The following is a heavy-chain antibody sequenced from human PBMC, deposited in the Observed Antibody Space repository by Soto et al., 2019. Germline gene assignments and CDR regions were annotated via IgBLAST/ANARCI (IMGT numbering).Heavy chain of an antibody. J-gene: IGHJ5*02. CDR3: ASEPAGSPNATWVDP. D-gene: IGHD3-10*01. CDR2: IHDSGST. V-gene: IGHV4-59*01. CDR1: GASITTYY. Sequence: QVQLQESGPGLVKPSETLSLTCTVSGASITTYYWSWVRQPPGKGLEWIGYIHDSGSTYYNPSLNSRVTLXXDXPXXQLFLQLNSVTAADTAMYSCASEPAGSPNATWVDPWGQGTLVTVSS.